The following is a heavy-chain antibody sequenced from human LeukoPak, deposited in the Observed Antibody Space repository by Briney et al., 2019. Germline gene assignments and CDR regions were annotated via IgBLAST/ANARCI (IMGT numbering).Heavy chain of an antibody. CDR1: GFIFSNYD. J-gene: IGHJ3*01. CDR2: ITGSSRTK. Sequence: GGSLILSCAASGFIFSNYDMNWVRQAPGKGLEWVSYITGSSRTKSYADSVKGRFTISRDNAENSVYLQMNSLRAEDTAVYYCARPTSSGWYSHWGQGTMVTVSS. CDR3: ARPTSSGWYSH. D-gene: IGHD6-19*01. V-gene: IGHV3-48*01.